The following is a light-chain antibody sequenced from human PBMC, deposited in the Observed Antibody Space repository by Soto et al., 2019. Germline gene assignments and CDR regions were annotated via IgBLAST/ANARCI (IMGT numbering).Light chain of an antibody. V-gene: IGKV1-17*01. J-gene: IGKJ1*01. CDR2: AAS. Sequence: ILLTQSPSSLSASVGDRVTITCRASQCLXNDFAWYQQKPGKAPKRLXAAASSLQRGCPSRLSGSGSGTEFTPTISRLQPSDSANYYWLQHKRDTGTFGQGTKVDIK. CDR3: LQHKRDTGT. CDR1: QCLXND.